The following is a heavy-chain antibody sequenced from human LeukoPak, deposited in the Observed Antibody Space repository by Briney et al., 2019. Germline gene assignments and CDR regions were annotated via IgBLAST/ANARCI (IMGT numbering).Heavy chain of an antibody. J-gene: IGHJ6*03. CDR2: INHSGST. CDR3: ARVGCSRTSCYHPRAVGYYLDV. Sequence: SETLSLTCAVYGGSFSGYYWSWIRQPPGKGLEWIGEINHSGSTNYNPSLKSRVTISVDTSKNQFSLKLSSVTAADTAVYYCARVGCSRTSCYHPRAVGYYLDVWGKGTTVTVSS. D-gene: IGHD2-2*01. CDR1: GGSFSGYY. V-gene: IGHV4-34*01.